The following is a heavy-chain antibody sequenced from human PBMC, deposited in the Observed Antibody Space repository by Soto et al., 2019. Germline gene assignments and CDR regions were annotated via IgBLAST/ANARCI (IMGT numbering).Heavy chain of an antibody. Sequence: SETLSLTCTVSGGSISSGGYYWSWIRQHPGKGLEWIGYIYYSGSTYYNPSLKSRVTISVDTSKNQFSLKLSSVTAADTAVYYCARVWSIAAAGSIFYYYGMDVWGQGTTVTVS. D-gene: IGHD6-13*01. CDR1: GGSISSGGYY. V-gene: IGHV4-31*03. CDR3: ARVWSIAAAGSIFYYYGMDV. CDR2: IYYSGST. J-gene: IGHJ6*02.